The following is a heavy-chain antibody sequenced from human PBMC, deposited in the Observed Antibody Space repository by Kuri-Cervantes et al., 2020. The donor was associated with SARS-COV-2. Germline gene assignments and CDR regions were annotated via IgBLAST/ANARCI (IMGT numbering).Heavy chain of an antibody. J-gene: IGHJ3*02. Sequence: GGSLRLSCAASGFTFSSYVMSWVRQAPGKGLEWVSAISGSGGSTYYADSVKGRFTISRDNSKNTLYLQMNSLRAEDTAVYYCARAGKLQRQGGGTGAFDIWGQGTMVTVSS. CDR1: GFTFSSYV. V-gene: IGHV3-23*01. CDR2: ISGSGGST. D-gene: IGHD4-11*01. CDR3: ARAGKLQRQGGGTGAFDI.